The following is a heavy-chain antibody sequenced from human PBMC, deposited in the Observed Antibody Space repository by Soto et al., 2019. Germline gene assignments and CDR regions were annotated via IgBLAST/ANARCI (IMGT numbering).Heavy chain of an antibody. CDR1: GYTFTSYD. Sequence: QVQLVQSGAEVKKPGASVKVSCKASGYTFTSYDINWVRQATGQGLEWMGWMNPNSGNTGYAQKFQGRVTMTRNTSISTAYMELSSLSSEDTAVYYCARVPYCSGGICYYYGMDVWGQGTTVTVSS. CDR3: ARVPYCSGGICYYYGMDV. J-gene: IGHJ6*02. V-gene: IGHV1-8*01. D-gene: IGHD2-15*01. CDR2: MNPNSGNT.